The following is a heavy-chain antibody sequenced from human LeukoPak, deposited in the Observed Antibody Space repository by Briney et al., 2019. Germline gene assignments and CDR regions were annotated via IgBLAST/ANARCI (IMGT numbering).Heavy chain of an antibody. CDR2: ISGSGGST. V-gene: IGHV3-23*01. CDR1: GFTFSSYA. D-gene: IGHD4-17*01. J-gene: IGHJ4*02. Sequence: PRGSLRLSCAASGFTFSSYAMSWVRHAPGKGLEWVSAISGSGGSTSYADPVKGRFTISRDNSKKTLYLQMNSMRAEDTAVYYCARDSGAVTFDYWGQGTLVTVSS. CDR3: ARDSGAVTFDY.